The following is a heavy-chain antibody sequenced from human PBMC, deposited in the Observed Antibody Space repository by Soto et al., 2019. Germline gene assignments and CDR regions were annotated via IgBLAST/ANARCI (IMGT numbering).Heavy chain of an antibody. Sequence: PSQTLSLTCAISGDSVSSNSAAWNWIRQSPSRGLEWLGRTYYRSEWSYDYTVSVKSRISINADTSKKQFSPHLSSVTPEDTAVYYCASGWHLDYWGQGTLVTVSS. CDR2: TYYRSEWSY. CDR1: GDSVSSNSAA. J-gene: IGHJ4*02. V-gene: IGHV6-1*01. CDR3: ASGWHLDY. D-gene: IGHD6-19*01.